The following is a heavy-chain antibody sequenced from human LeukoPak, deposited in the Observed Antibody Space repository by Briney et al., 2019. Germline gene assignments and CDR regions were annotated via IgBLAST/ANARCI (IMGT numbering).Heavy chain of an antibody. V-gene: IGHV4-34*01. CDR3: ATRRGRYGMDV. Sequence: SETLSLTCAVYGGSFSGYYWSWIRQPPGKGLEWIGEINHSGNTNYNPSLKSRVTISVDTSRNQFSLKLSSVTAADTAVYYCATRRGRYGMDVSGKGTTVTVSS. CDR1: GGSFSGYY. CDR2: INHSGNT. J-gene: IGHJ6*04.